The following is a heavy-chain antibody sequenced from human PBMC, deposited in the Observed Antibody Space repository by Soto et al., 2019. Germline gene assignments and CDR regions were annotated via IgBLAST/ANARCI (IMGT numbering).Heavy chain of an antibody. CDR2: IYYSGST. J-gene: IGHJ6*02. D-gene: IGHD3-10*01. CDR1: GGSMSSYY. V-gene: IGHV4-59*01. Sequence: SXTLSLTCTVSGGSMSSYYWSWIRQPPGKGLEWIGYIYYSGSTNYNPSLKSRVTISVDTSKNQFSLKLSSVTAADTAVYYCARDMGQYYYYGMDVWGQGTTVTVS. CDR3: ARDMGQYYYYGMDV.